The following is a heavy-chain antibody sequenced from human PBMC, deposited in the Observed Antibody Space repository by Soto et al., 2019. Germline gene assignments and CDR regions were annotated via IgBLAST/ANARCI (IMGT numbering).Heavy chain of an antibody. CDR3: ATSPVDYYYGMDV. V-gene: IGHV5-51*01. Sequence: GAAQKISCKGSGYSFTSYWIGWVRQMPGKGLEWMGIIYPGDSDTRYSPSFQGQVTISADKSISTAYLQWSSLKASDTAMYYCATSPVDYYYGMDVWGQGTTVTVSS. CDR1: GYSFTSYW. J-gene: IGHJ6*02. CDR2: IYPGDSDT. D-gene: IGHD5-12*01.